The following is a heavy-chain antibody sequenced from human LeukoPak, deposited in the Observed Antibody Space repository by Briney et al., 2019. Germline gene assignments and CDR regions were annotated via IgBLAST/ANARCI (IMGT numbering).Heavy chain of an antibody. CDR2: ISAYNGNT. J-gene: IGHJ6*03. D-gene: IGHD2-15*01. CDR1: GYTFTSYG. V-gene: IGHV1-18*01. Sequence: ASVKVSCKASGYTFTSYGISWVRQAPGQGLEWMGWISAYNGNTNYAQKLQGRVTMTTDTSTSTAYMELRSLRSDDTAVYYCARDICSGGSCYSPYYMDVWGKGTTVTVSS. CDR3: ARDICSGGSCYSPYYMDV.